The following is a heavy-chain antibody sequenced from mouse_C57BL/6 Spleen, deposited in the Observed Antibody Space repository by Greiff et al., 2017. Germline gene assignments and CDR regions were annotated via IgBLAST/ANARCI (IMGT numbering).Heavy chain of an antibody. D-gene: IGHD2-3*01. V-gene: IGHV1-52*01. Sequence: QVQLQQPGAELVRPGSSVKLSCKASGYTFTSYWMQWVKQRPIQGLEWIGNIDPSDSETHYNQKFKDKATLTVDKSSSTAYMQPSSLTSVDSAVYYCASDDPGGPWFAYWGQGTLVTVSA. CDR2: IDPSDSET. J-gene: IGHJ3*01. CDR1: GYTFTSYW. CDR3: ASDDPGGPWFAY.